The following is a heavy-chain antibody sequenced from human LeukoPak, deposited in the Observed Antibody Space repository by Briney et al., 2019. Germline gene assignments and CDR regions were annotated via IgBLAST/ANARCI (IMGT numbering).Heavy chain of an antibody. CDR1: GFTVSSNY. D-gene: IGHD3-9*01. V-gene: IGHV3-53*01. J-gene: IGHJ3*02. CDR3: ARSSHYDILTGYSEEDAFDI. CDR2: IYSGGST. Sequence: GGSLRLSCAASGFTVSSNYMSWVRQAPGKGLEWVSAIYSGGSTDYADSVKGRFTISRDTSKNTLYLQMYSLRVEDTAVYYCARSSHYDILTGYSEEDAFDIWGQGTMVTVSS.